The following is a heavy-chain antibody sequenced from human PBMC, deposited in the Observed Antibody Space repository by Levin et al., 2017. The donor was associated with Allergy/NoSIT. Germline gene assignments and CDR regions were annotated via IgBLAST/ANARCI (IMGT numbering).Heavy chain of an antibody. CDR1: GFTFSSYA. CDR3: AKDRSDTAMVFAFDS. Sequence: GESLKISCAASGFTFSSYAMSWVRQAPGKGLEWVSAISGSGGSTYYADSVKGRFTISRDNSKNTLYLQMNSLRAEDTAVYYCAKDRSDTAMVFAFDSWGQGTMVTVSS. CDR2: ISGSGGST. D-gene: IGHD5-18*01. J-gene: IGHJ3*02. V-gene: IGHV3-23*01.